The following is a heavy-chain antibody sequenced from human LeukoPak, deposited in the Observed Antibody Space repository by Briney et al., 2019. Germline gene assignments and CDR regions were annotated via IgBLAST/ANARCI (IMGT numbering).Heavy chain of an antibody. D-gene: IGHD5-18*01. J-gene: IGHJ6*03. CDR3: ARTEESGYSYRYFGYYYYMDV. Sequence: SETPSLTCTVSGGSISSYYWSWIRQPPGKGLEWIGYIYYSGSTHYNPSLKSRVTKSVDTSKNQFSLKLSSVTAADTAVYYCARTEESGYSYRYFGYYYYMDVWGKGTTVTVSS. CDR2: IYYSGST. V-gene: IGHV4-59*01. CDR1: GGSISSYY.